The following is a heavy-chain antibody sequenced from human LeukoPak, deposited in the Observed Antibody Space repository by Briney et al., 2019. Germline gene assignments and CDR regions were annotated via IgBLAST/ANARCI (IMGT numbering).Heavy chain of an antibody. D-gene: IGHD3-16*02. V-gene: IGHV3-48*03. CDR1: GFTFSSYE. CDR3: ARDGMDDYVWGSYRYDY. Sequence: PGGSLRLSCAASGFTFSSYEMNWVRQAPGKGLEWVSYISSSGSTIYYADPVKGRFTISRDNAKNSLYLQMNSLRAEDTAVYYCARDGMDDYVWGSYRYDYWGQGTLVTVSS. J-gene: IGHJ4*02. CDR2: ISSSGSTI.